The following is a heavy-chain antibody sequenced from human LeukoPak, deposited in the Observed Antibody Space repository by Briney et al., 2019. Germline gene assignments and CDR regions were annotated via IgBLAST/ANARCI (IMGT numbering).Heavy chain of an antibody. CDR1: GYTFTGYY. CDR3: ARFPVGLFGDRSPGDY. Sequence: GASVKVSCKASGYTFTGYYMHWVRQAPGQGLEWMGWINPNSGGTNYAQKFQGRVTMTRDTSISTAYMELSRLRSDDTAVYYCARFPVGLFGDRSPGDYWGQGTLVTVSS. J-gene: IGHJ4*02. V-gene: IGHV1-2*02. D-gene: IGHD3-16*01. CDR2: INPNSGGT.